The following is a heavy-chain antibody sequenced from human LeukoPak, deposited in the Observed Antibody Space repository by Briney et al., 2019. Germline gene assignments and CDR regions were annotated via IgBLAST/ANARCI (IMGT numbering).Heavy chain of an antibody. V-gene: IGHV1-69*05. Sequence: ASVKVSCKASGGTFSSYAISWERQAPGQGLEWMGGIIPIFGTANYAQKFQGRVTITTDESACTAYMELSSLRSEDTAVYYCARAARSWFDPCGQGTLVTVSS. J-gene: IGHJ5*02. D-gene: IGHD6-6*01. CDR1: GGTFSSYA. CDR2: IIPIFGTA. CDR3: ARAARSWFDP.